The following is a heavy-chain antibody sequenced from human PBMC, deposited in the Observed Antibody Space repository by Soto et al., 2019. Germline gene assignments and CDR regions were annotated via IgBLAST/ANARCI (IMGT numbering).Heavy chain of an antibody. V-gene: IGHV3-23*01. CDR3: AKEAPVACFDF. D-gene: IGHD2-15*01. Sequence: EVQLLESGGGLIQPGGSLRLSCAASGFTFSSYAMSWVRQAPGKGLDWVSTISGDATKTYYADSVKGRFTISRDNSKNTLYLQMNSLRVEDTAVYFCAKEAPVACFDFWGQGTLVAVSS. CDR1: GFTFSSYA. CDR2: ISGDATKT. J-gene: IGHJ4*02.